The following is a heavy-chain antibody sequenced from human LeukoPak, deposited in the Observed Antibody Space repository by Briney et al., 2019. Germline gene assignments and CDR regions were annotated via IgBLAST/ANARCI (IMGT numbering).Heavy chain of an antibody. CDR1: GFTFSSYA. CDR2: ISGSGGGS. J-gene: IGHJ3*02. D-gene: IGHD1-7*01. CDR3: AKLLGITGTGVYAFDI. Sequence: TGGSLRLSCAASGFTFSSYAISWVRQAPGKGLEWVSGISGSGGGSYYADSVKGRFTISRDNSKNTLYLQMNSLRAEDTAVYYCAKLLGITGTGVYAFDIWGQGTMVTVSS. V-gene: IGHV3-23*01.